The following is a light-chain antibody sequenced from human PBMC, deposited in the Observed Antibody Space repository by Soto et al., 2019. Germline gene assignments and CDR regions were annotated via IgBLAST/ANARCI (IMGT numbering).Light chain of an antibody. Sequence: QSVLTQPASVSGSPGQSFTISCTGTPSHIGRYNYVSWYQQGPGKVHKLLIYVVTPRPAEVSARFTGPRSGSTASLTTYGRQAXDEAHYYCSAYSTTSSPHVLFGGGT. CDR1: PSHIGRYNY. J-gene: IGLJ2*01. CDR2: VVT. V-gene: IGLV2-14*01. CDR3: SAYSTTSSPHVL.